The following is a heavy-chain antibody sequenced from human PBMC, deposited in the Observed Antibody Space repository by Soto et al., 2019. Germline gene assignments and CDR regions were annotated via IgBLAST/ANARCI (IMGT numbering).Heavy chain of an antibody. V-gene: IGHV3-23*01. Sequence: GGSLRLSCAASGFTFSSYAMSWVRQAPGKGLEWVSAISGSGGSTYYADSVKGRFTISRDNSKNTLYLQMNSLRAEDTAVYYCARQPAYGSGSYYYYGMDVWGQGTTVTVSS. CDR1: GFTFSSYA. CDR2: ISGSGGST. D-gene: IGHD3-10*01. J-gene: IGHJ6*02. CDR3: ARQPAYGSGSYYYYGMDV.